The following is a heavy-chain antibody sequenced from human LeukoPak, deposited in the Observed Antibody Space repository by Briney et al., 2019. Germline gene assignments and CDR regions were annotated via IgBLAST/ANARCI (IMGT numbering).Heavy chain of an antibody. CDR3: ASTNSGRLDAFDI. CDR1: GGSFSGYY. Sequence: SETLSLTCAVYGGSFSGYYWSWIRQPPGKGLEWIGYIYYSGSTNYNPSLKSRVTISVDTSKNQFSLKLSSVTAADTAVYYCASTNSGRLDAFDIWGQGTMVTVSS. J-gene: IGHJ3*02. V-gene: IGHV4-59*01. CDR2: IYYSGST. D-gene: IGHD1-26*01.